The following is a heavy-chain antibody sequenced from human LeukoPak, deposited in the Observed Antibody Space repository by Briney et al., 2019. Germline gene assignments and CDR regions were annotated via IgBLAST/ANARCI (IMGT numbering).Heavy chain of an antibody. D-gene: IGHD1-1*01. CDR2: IYPGDSDT. CDR3: ARPTGSKGTRIDY. Sequence: GESLKISCKASGYGFTSYWIGWVRQMPGKGLEWMGIIYPGDSDTRYSPSFQGQVTISADKSISTAYLQWSSLKASDTAMYYCARPTGSKGTRIDYWGQGTLVTVSS. V-gene: IGHV5-51*01. CDR1: GYGFTSYW. J-gene: IGHJ4*02.